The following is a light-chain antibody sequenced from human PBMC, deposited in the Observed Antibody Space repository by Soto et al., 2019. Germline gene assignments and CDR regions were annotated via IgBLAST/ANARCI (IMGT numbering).Light chain of an antibody. CDR2: GND. Sequence: QSVLTQPPSVSGAPGQRVTISCTGSSSNIGAGYDVHWYQQLPGTAPKLLIYGNDNRPSGVPDRLSGSKSGTSASLAITGLQAEDEADYYCQSYDNSLSGFYVFGTGTKVTVL. CDR1: SSNIGAGYD. J-gene: IGLJ1*01. CDR3: QSYDNSLSGFYV. V-gene: IGLV1-40*01.